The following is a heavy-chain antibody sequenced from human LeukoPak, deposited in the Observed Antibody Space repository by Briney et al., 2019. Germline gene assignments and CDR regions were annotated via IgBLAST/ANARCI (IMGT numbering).Heavy chain of an antibody. CDR3: AREVVPDVIDAFDI. CDR2: IHHSGST. D-gene: IGHD2-2*01. V-gene: IGHV4-59*01. CDR1: GGSISSYY. Sequence: SETLSLTCTVSGGSISSYYWSWIRQPPGKGLEWIGYIHHSGSTNYNPSLKSRVTISVDTSKNQFSLKVRSVTAADTAVYYCAREVVPDVIDAFDIWGQGTMVTVSS. J-gene: IGHJ3*02.